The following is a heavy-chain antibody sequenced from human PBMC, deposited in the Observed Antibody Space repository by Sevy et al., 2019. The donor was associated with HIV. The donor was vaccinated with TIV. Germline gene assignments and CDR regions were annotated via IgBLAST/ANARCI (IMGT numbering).Heavy chain of an antibody. CDR2: INPNSGGT. Sequence: ASVKVSCKASGYTFTGYYMHWVRQAPGQGLEWMGRINPNSGGTNYAQKFQGRVTMTRDTSISTAYMELSRLRSDDTAVYYSVRGYCTGGVCYTPGDYWGQGTLVTVSS. J-gene: IGHJ4*02. V-gene: IGHV1-2*06. CDR3: VRGYCTGGVCYTPGDY. CDR1: GYTFTGYY. D-gene: IGHD2-8*02.